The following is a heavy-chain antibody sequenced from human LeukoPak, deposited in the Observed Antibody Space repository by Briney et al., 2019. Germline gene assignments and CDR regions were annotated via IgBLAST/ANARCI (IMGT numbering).Heavy chain of an antibody. Sequence: GGSLRLSCAASGFTFSDYYMSWIRQAPGKGLEWVSYISSGSTIYYADSVKGRFTISRDNAKNSLYLQMNSLRAEDTAVYYCARARSYTDYWGQGTLVTVSS. CDR3: ARARSYTDY. D-gene: IGHD1-26*01. CDR1: GFTFSDYY. J-gene: IGHJ4*02. V-gene: IGHV3-11*01. CDR2: ISSGSTI.